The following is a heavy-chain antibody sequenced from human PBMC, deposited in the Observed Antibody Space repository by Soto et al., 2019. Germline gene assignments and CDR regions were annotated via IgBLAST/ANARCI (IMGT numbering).Heavy chain of an antibody. CDR3: VRDSRTGCSSINCYMH. J-gene: IGHJ4*02. D-gene: IGHD2-15*01. Sequence: QLQLRESGPGLVQPSGTLSLTCDVSGDSLTNNDWWSWVRQAPGKGLEWIGEIWHTGRPNYNPSLKSRVAISIDTSKNQFSLKLSSVTAADTAVYYCVRDSRTGCSSINCYMHWGQGTLVTVSS. CDR1: GDSLTNNDW. CDR2: IWHTGRP. V-gene: IGHV4-4*02.